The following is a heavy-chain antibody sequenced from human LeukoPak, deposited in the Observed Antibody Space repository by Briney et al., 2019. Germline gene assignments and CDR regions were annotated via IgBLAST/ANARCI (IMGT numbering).Heavy chain of an antibody. D-gene: IGHD3-10*01. J-gene: IGHJ4*02. CDR1: GGPISSGGYS. Sequence: SETLSLTCAVSGGPISSGGYSWSWIRQPPGKGLEWIGYIYHSGSTYYNPSLKSRVTISVDRSKNQFSLKLSSVTAADTAVYYCAGLGTGYGSGSYPFDYWGQGTLVTVSS. V-gene: IGHV4-30-2*01. CDR3: AGLGTGYGSGSYPFDY. CDR2: IYHSGST.